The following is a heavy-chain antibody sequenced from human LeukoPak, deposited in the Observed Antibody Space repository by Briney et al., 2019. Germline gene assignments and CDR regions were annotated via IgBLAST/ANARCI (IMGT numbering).Heavy chain of an antibody. CDR1: GYTFTGYY. V-gene: IGHV1-2*02. CDR2: INPNSGGT. J-gene: IGHJ4*02. CDR3: ARKTGYSSSWDYYFDY. D-gene: IGHD6-13*01. Sequence: ASVKVSCKASGYTFTGYYMHWVRQAPGQGLEWMGWINPNSGGTNYAQKFQGRVTMTRDTSISTAYMELSRLRSDDTAVYYCARKTGYSSSWDYYFDYWGQGTLVTVS.